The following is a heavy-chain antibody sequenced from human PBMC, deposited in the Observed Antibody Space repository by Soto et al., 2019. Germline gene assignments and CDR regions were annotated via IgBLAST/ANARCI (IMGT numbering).Heavy chain of an antibody. CDR2: ISYDGNNK. CDR3: AKVRGRSSWYTGYYGMDV. V-gene: IGHV3-30*18. CDR1: GFTFANYG. J-gene: IGHJ6*02. D-gene: IGHD6-13*01. Sequence: GESLKISCAASGFTFANYGMHWVRQAPGGGLEWVALISYDGNNKYYADSVKGRFTISKDYAKNTLWLQMNSLRAEDTAVYYCAKVRGRSSWYTGYYGMDVWGQGTTVTVSS.